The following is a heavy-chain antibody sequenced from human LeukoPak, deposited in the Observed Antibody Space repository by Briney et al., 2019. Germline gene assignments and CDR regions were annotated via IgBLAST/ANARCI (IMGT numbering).Heavy chain of an antibody. Sequence: GGSLRLSCAASGFTVSSNYMSWVRQAPGKGLEWVSVIYSGGSTYYADSVKGRFTISRDNSKNTLYLQMNSLRAEDTAVYYCARPVRGDHYYYYYGMDVWGQGTTVTASS. CDR1: GFTVSSNY. CDR2: IYSGGST. J-gene: IGHJ6*02. V-gene: IGHV3-66*04. D-gene: IGHD3-10*01. CDR3: ARPVRGDHYYYYYGMDV.